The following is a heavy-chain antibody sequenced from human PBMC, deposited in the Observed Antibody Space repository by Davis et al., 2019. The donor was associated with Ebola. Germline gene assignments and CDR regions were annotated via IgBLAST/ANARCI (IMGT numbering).Heavy chain of an antibody. CDR1: GFVFSSYA. Sequence: GGSLRLSCAASGFVFSSYAMSWVRRAPGKGLEWVSTLGLSGDTYYADSVKGRFTISRDNSKNTLYLQMNGLRVEDTAIYYCAKDTSNIWFDIWGQGTNVTVSS. V-gene: IGHV3-23*01. CDR2: LGLSGDT. J-gene: IGHJ3*02. D-gene: IGHD1-26*01. CDR3: AKDTSNIWFDI.